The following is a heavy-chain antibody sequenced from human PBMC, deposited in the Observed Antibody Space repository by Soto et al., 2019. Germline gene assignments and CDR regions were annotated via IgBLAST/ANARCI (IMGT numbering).Heavy chain of an antibody. Sequence: GASVKVSCKASGGTFSSYAISWVRQAPGQGLEWMGGIIPIFGTANYAQKFQGRVTITADESTSTAYMELSSLRSEDTAVYYCARDLPYYDFWSGYYQVNWFDPWGQGTLVTVSS. CDR3: ARDLPYYDFWSGYYQVNWFDP. CDR2: IIPIFGTA. D-gene: IGHD3-3*01. V-gene: IGHV1-69*13. CDR1: GGTFSSYA. J-gene: IGHJ5*02.